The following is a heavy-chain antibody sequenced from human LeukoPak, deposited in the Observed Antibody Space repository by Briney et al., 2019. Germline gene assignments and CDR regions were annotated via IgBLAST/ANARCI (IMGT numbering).Heavy chain of an antibody. D-gene: IGHD3-10*01. J-gene: IGHJ6*03. CDR2: IYYSGST. V-gene: IGHV4-39*01. CDR1: GDSISSYY. CDR3: ARRDDAPGNYYMDV. Sequence: SETLSLTCTVSGDSISSYYWSWIRQPPGKGLEWIGSIYYSGSTYYNPSLKSRVTISVDTSKNQFSLKLSSVTAADTAVYYCARRDDAPGNYYMDVWGKGTTVTISS.